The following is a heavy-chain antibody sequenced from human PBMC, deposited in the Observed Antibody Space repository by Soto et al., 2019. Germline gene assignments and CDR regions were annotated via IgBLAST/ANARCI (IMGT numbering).Heavy chain of an antibody. D-gene: IGHD2-21*01. CDR2: IWYDGSNK. CDR3: ARDFGDQGSYYYYGMDV. J-gene: IGHJ6*02. V-gene: IGHV3-33*01. Sequence: VAVIWYDGSNKYYADSVKGRFTISRDNSKNTLYLQMNSLRAEDTAVYYCARDFGDQGSYYYYGMDVWGQGTTVTVSS.